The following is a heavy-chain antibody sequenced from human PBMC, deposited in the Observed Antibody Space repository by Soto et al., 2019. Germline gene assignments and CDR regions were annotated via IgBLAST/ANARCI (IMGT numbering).Heavy chain of an antibody. V-gene: IGHV5-51*01. CDR1: GYSFSDYW. CDR2: IYPGDSGA. Sequence: GESLKISCKGAGYSFSDYWIGWVRQMPGKGLEWMGIIYPGDSGARYSPSFQGQVSISADKSVNTAYLQWGSLKASATAMYYCESNTNGWFGMDVWGQGTTVTVSS. J-gene: IGHJ6*02. CDR3: ESNTNGWFGMDV. D-gene: IGHD2-8*01.